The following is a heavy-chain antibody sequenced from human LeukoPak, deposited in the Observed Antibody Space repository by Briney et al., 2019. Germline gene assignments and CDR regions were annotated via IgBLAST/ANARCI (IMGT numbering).Heavy chain of an antibody. V-gene: IGHV3-48*02. CDR3: ATVHCSGGSCYAGSYYGMDV. Sequence: GGSLRLSCAASGFTFSTYSMNWVRQAPGKGLEWVSYISSSSSNMYYADSVRGRFTISRDNAKDSLYLQMNSLRDEDTAVYYCATVHCSGGSCYAGSYYGMDVWGQGTTVTVSS. J-gene: IGHJ6*02. CDR1: GFTFSTYS. D-gene: IGHD2-15*01. CDR2: ISSSSSNM.